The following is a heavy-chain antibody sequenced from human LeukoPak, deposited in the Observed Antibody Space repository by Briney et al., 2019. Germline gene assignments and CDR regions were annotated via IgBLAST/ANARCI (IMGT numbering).Heavy chain of an antibody. J-gene: IGHJ5*02. CDR3: AKDASGSYHS. V-gene: IGHV3-30*18. CDR1: GFTFSTHG. CDR2: ISYDANYE. Sequence: SGGSLRLSCAASGFTFSTHGMHWVRQAPGKGLEWVALISYDANYEYHADSVKGRFTISRDNSRNTVYLQMNSLRPEDTAVYYCAKDASGSYHSWGQGTLVTVSS. D-gene: IGHD3-10*01.